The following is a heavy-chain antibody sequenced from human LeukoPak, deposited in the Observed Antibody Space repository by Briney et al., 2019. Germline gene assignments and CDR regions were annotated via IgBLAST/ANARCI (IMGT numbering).Heavy chain of an antibody. V-gene: IGHV3-21*05. D-gene: IGHD2-2*01. Sequence: GGSLRLSCAASGFTFSRFAMSWVRQAPGKGLEWISYINTDSSDIHYADSVKGRFTISRDNARNTLFLQLSSLRAEDSAVYYCARDTFQPGLIDSWGQGTLVTVSS. CDR2: INTDSSDI. CDR3: ARDTFQPGLIDS. J-gene: IGHJ4*02. CDR1: GFTFSRFA.